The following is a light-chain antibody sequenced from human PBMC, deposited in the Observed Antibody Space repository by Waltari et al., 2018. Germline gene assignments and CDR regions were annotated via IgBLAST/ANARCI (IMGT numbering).Light chain of an antibody. CDR1: QSISSY. J-gene: IGKJ4*01. Sequence: DIQMTQSPSPLSASVGDRVTITCRASQSISSYLNWYQQKPGKAPKLLISAASTLQSGVPSRFSGSGSGTDISLTITSLQPEDFATYYCQQSYSTPLTFGGGTKVEIK. CDR3: QQSYSTPLT. CDR2: AAS. V-gene: IGKV1-39*01.